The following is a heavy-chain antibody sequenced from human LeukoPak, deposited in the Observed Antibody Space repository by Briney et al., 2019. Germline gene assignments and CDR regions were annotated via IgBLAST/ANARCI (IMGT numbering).Heavy chain of an antibody. V-gene: IGHV4-34*01. Sequence: SETLSLTCGVFGVSINDYYWSWIRQSPGKGLEWIGEISHTEGTRYNPSLESRVTMSVGTSENQLSLKLIFVTAADTAVYYCAKFRCGHSVSFFYNHGGLGTRVPVPS. J-gene: IGHJ4*02. CDR1: GVSINDYY. CDR3: AKFRCGHSVSFFYNH. CDR2: ISHTEGT. D-gene: IGHD1-14*01.